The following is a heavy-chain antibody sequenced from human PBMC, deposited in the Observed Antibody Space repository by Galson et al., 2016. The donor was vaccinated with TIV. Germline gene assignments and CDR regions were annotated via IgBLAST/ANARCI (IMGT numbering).Heavy chain of an antibody. J-gene: IGHJ6*02. CDR1: GFTFDDYA. V-gene: IGHV3-9*01. CDR3: AKARIRDYGGNGHYYYYAMDV. CDR2: ISWNSANR. Sequence: SLRLSCAASGFTFDDYAMHWVRQPPGKGLEWVSGISWNSANRGYGESVKGRFTISRDNAKNSLYLQMNSLGVEDTALYYCAKARIRDYGGNGHYYYYAMDVWGQGTTVTVSS. D-gene: IGHD4-23*01.